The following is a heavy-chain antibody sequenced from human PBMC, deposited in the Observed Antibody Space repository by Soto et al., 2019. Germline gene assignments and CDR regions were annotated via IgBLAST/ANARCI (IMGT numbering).Heavy chain of an antibody. CDR2: IYYSGST. CDR3: ARDRRIAVLPFYYYGIDV. J-gene: IGHJ6*02. CDR1: AASIGSSRNY. V-gene: IGHV4-31*03. Sequence: PSETLSLTCTVSAASIGSSRNYWSWIRQHPWKGLEWIGYIYYSGSTDYNPSLKSRITISLDTSKNQFFLKLSSVTAADTAVYSCARDRRIAVLPFYYYGIDVWGQGTTVTVSS. D-gene: IGHD6-6*01.